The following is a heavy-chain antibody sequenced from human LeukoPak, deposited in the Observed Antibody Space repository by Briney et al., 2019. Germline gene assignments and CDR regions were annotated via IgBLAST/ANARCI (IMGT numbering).Heavy chain of an antibody. CDR2: ISGSGGST. J-gene: IGHJ4*02. D-gene: IGHD4-17*01. CDR1: GFTFSSYG. CDR3: ARSADGDNSRYGY. V-gene: IGHV3-23*01. Sequence: SGGSLRLSCAASGFTFSSYGMHWVRQAPGKGLEWVSAISGSGGSTYYADSVKGRFTISRDNSKNTLYLQMNSLRAEDTAVYYCARSADGDNSRYGYWGQGTLVTVSS.